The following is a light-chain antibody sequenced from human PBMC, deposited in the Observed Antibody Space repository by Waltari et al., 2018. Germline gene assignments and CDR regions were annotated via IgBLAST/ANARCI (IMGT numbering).Light chain of an antibody. CDR1: SGSVSTSYY. V-gene: IGLV8-61*01. J-gene: IGLJ3*02. CDR2: NTN. Sequence: QTVVTQEPSFSVSPGGTVTLPCALSSGSVSTSYYSRWYQQTPGQAPRTLIYNTNTRSSGVPDRFSGSILGNKTALTITGAQAEDESDYYCVLYMGSGASVFGGGTKLTVL. CDR3: VLYMGSGASV.